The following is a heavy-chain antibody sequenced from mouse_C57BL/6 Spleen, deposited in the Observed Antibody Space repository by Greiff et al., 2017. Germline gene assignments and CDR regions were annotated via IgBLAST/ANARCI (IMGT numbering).Heavy chain of an antibody. CDR2: IDPEDGDT. V-gene: IGHV14-1*01. J-gene: IGHJ2*01. CDR3: TTNALTTVVAPYYFDY. CDR1: GFNIKDYY. Sequence: VQLQQSGAELVRPGASVKLSCTASGFNIKDYYMHWVKQRPEQGLEWIGRIDPEDGDTEYAPKFQGKATMTADTSSNTAYLQLSSLTSEDTAVYYCTTNALTTVVAPYYFDYWGQGTTLTVSS. D-gene: IGHD1-1*01.